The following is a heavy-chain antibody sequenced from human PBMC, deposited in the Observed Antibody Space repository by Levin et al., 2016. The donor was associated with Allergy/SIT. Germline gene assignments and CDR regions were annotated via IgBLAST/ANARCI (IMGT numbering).Heavy chain of an antibody. D-gene: IGHD2-21*01. CDR3: ARKYSGLDV. V-gene: IGHV3-7*01. CDR2: INRDGSEK. J-gene: IGHJ6*02. Sequence: WIRQPPGKGLEWVANINRDGSEKYYVDSVKGRFTISRDNAKNSLYLQMNSLRAEDTAVYYCARKYSGLDVWGQGTTVTVSS.